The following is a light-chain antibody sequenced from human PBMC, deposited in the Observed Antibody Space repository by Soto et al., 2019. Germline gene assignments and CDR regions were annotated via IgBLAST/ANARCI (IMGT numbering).Light chain of an antibody. CDR3: SSYTSSSTYV. Sequence: QSALTQPASVSGSPRQSITISCTGTSSDVGGYNYVSWYQQHPGKVPKLMIYDVNNRPSGVSDRFSGSKSGNTASLTISGLQAEDEAYYYCSSYTSSSTYVFGTGTKLTVL. V-gene: IGLV2-14*01. CDR2: DVN. CDR1: SSDVGGYNY. J-gene: IGLJ1*01.